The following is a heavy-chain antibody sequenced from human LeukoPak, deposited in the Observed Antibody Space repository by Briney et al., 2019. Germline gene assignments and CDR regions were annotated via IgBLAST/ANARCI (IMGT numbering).Heavy chain of an antibody. CDR1: GFTFSSYW. J-gene: IGHJ3*02. CDR2: ISSSGSTI. Sequence: GGSLRLSCAASGFTFSSYWMHWVRQAPGKGLEWVSYISSSGSTIYYADSVKGRFTISRDNAKNSLYLQMNSLRAEDTAVYYCARGRRGYSYGLDAFDIWGQGTMVTVSS. D-gene: IGHD5-18*01. CDR3: ARGRRGYSYGLDAFDI. V-gene: IGHV3-48*04.